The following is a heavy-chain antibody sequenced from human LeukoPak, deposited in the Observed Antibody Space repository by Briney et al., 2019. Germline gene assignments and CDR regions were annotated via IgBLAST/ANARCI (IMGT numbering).Heavy chain of an antibody. J-gene: IGHJ3*02. CDR1: GGSISSYY. CDR3: ARPTYYYGSGWAFDI. V-gene: IGHV4-59*05. Sequence: SETLSLTCTVSGGSISSYYWSWIRQPPGKGLEWIGSIYYSGSTYYNPSLKSRVTISVDTSKNQFSLKLSSVTAADTAVYYCARPTYYYGSGWAFDIWGQGTMVTVSS. CDR2: IYYSGST. D-gene: IGHD3-10*01.